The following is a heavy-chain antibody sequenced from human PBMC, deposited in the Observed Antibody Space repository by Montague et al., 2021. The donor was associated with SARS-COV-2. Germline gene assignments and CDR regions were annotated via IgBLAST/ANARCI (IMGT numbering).Heavy chain of an antibody. CDR3: ARGMYGLNETTDAFDI. CDR1: GGSIRSSDNY. CDR2: IYSSGTT. Sequence: TLSLTCTVSGGSIRSSDNYWSWIRQRPGKGLDWIGYIYSSGTTYYNPSRRSRVTISVDTSKKQFSLKLSSVTAADTAVYYCARGMYGLNETTDAFDIWGQGTMVSVSS. J-gene: IGHJ3*02. V-gene: IGHV4-31*03. D-gene: IGHD3-10*01.